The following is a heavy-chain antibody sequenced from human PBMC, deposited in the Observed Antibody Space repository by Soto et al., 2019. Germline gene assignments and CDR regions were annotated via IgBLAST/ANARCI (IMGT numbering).Heavy chain of an antibody. CDR2: IYYSGST. J-gene: IGHJ3*02. V-gene: IGHV4-31*03. CDR3: ARGRTVKLFDAFDI. Sequence: QVQLQESGPGLVKPSQTLSLTCTVSGGSISSGGYYWSWIRQHPGKGLEWIGYIYYSGSTYYNPSLKSRVTISVETSKNQFSLKLSSVTAADTAVYYCARGRTVKLFDAFDIWGQGTMVTVSS. D-gene: IGHD3-16*01. CDR1: GGSISSGGYY.